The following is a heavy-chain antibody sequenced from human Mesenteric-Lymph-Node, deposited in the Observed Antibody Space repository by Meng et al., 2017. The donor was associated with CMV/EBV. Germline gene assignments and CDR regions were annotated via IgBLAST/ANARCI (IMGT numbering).Heavy chain of an antibody. CDR2: INHRGST. J-gene: IGHJ5*02. D-gene: IGHD3-16*01. CDR1: GGSFSRFY. V-gene: IGHV4-34*01. CDR3: ARGIGGWFDP. Sequence: FRGYGGSFSRFYWRWIRQPPGKGLEWIGHINHRGSTHYIPSLKSRVTISVDTSTKQFSLKLRSVTAADTALYYCARGIGGWFDPWGQGTLVTVSS.